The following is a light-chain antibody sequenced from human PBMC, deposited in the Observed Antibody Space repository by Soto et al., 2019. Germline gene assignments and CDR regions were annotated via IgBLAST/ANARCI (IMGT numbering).Light chain of an antibody. CDR1: SSDVGGYKF. V-gene: IGLV2-14*01. Sequence: QSVLTQPASLSGSPGQSITISCTGTSSDVGGYKFVSWYQQHPGKAPKLIIYDVSNRPSGVSNRFSGSKSGNTASLTISGLQAEDEADYYCSSYTTSGSLLFGGGTKLTVL. CDR3: SSYTTSGSLL. J-gene: IGLJ2*01. CDR2: DVS.